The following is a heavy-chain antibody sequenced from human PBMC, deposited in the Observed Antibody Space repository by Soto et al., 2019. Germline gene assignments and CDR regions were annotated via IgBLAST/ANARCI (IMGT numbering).Heavy chain of an antibody. CDR2: IYYSGST. Sequence: SETLSLTCTVSGGSISSSSYYWGWIRQPPGKGLEWIGSIYYSGSTYYNPSLKSRVTISVDTSKNQFSLKLSSVTAADTAVYYCARTRAVWFGPWGQGTLVTVSS. CDR3: ARTRAVWFGP. CDR1: GGSISSSSYY. J-gene: IGHJ5*02. V-gene: IGHV4-39*01. D-gene: IGHD6-19*01.